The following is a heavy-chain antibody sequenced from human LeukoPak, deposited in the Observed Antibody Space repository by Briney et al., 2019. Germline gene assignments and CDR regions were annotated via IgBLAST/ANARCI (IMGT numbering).Heavy chain of an antibody. CDR2: ISGSGGST. CDR3: AKDPRGVYSSSHKADY. V-gene: IGHV3-23*01. Sequence: GGSLRLSCAASGFTFSSYAMSWVCQAPGKGLEWVSAISGSGGSTYYADSVKGRFTISRDNSKNTLYLQMNSLRAEDTAVYYCAKDPRGVYSSSHKADYWGQGTLVTVSS. J-gene: IGHJ4*02. D-gene: IGHD6-6*01. CDR1: GFTFSSYA.